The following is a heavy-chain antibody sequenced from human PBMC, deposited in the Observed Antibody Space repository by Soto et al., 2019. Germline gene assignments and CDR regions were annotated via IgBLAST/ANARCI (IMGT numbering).Heavy chain of an antibody. CDR2: IGPSDSYT. J-gene: IGHJ6*02. CDR3: ARLESYSSSWFDYYYGMDV. Sequence: GESLKISCKGSGYSFTSYWISWVRQMPGKGLEWMGRIGPSDSYTNYSPSFQGHVTISADKSISTAYLQWSSLKASDTAMYYCARLESYSSSWFDYYYGMDVWGQGTTVTVSS. D-gene: IGHD6-13*01. V-gene: IGHV5-10-1*01. CDR1: GYSFTSYW.